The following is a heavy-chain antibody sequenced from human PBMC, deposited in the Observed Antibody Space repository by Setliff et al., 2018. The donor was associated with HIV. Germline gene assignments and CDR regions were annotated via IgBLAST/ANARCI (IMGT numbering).Heavy chain of an antibody. CDR3: ARAPGPYGDYYWFDP. CDR2: IYYSGST. V-gene: IGHV4-39*01. J-gene: IGHJ5*02. CDR1: GGSISSNSYY. Sequence: SETLSLTCTVSGGSISSNSYYWGWIRQPPGKGLEWIGSIYYSGSTYYNPSLKSRVTISVDTSKNQFSLKLSSVTAADTAVYYCARAPGPYGDYYWFDPWGQGALVTVSS. D-gene: IGHD4-17*01.